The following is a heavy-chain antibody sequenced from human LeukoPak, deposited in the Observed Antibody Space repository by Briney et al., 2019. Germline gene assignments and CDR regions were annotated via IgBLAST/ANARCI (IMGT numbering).Heavy chain of an antibody. Sequence: SETLSLTCTVPGGSISSYYWSWIRQPAGKGLEWIGRIYTSGSTNYNPSLKSRVTMSVDTSKNQFSLKLSSVTAADTAVYYCARVYDSGSQAYFYYMDVWGKGTTVTISS. CDR1: GGSISSYY. D-gene: IGHD3-10*01. J-gene: IGHJ6*03. V-gene: IGHV4-4*07. CDR3: ARVYDSGSQAYFYYMDV. CDR2: IYTSGST.